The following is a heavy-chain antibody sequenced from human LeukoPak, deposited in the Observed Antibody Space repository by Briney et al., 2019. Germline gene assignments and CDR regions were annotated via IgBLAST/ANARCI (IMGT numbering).Heavy chain of an antibody. V-gene: IGHV3-23*01. J-gene: IGHJ6*02. CDR3: AKTSGSSGYYYGMDV. CDR1: GFTFSSYG. Sequence: GGSLRLSCATSGFTFSSYGMSWVRQAPGKGLEWVSAISGSGGSTYYADSVKGRFTISRDNSKNTLYLQMNSLRAEDTAVCYCAKTSGSSGYYYGMDVWGQGTTVTVSS. CDR2: ISGSGGST. D-gene: IGHD3-10*01.